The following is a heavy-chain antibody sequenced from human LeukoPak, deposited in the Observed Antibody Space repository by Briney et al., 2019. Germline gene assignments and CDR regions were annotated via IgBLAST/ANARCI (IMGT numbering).Heavy chain of an antibody. CDR1: GYTFTGYY. D-gene: IGHD2-2*01. J-gene: IGHJ3*02. CDR3: AREGDIVVVPAAPDAHDAFDI. CDR2: INRNSGGT. V-gene: IGHV1-2*02. Sequence: ASVEVSCKASGYTFTGYYMHWVRQAPGQGLEWMGWINRNSGGTNYAQKFQGRVTMTRDTSISTAYMELSRLRSDDTAVYYCAREGDIVVVPAAPDAHDAFDIWGQGTMVTVSS.